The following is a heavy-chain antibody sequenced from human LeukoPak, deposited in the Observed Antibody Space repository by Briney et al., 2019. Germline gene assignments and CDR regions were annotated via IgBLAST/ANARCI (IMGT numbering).Heavy chain of an antibody. Sequence: SETLSLTCTVSGGSISSYYWSWIRQPPGKGLEWIGYIYYSGSTNYNPSLKSRVTISVDTSKNQFSPKLSSVTAADTAVYYCASRLGYCSGGSCLPYYYYYYGMDVWGQGTTVTVSS. CDR3: ASRLGYCSGGSCLPYYYYYYGMDV. CDR1: GGSISSYY. J-gene: IGHJ6*02. V-gene: IGHV4-59*01. D-gene: IGHD2-15*01. CDR2: IYYSGST.